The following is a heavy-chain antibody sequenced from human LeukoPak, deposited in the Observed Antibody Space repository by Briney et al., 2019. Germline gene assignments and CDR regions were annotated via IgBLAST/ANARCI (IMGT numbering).Heavy chain of an antibody. J-gene: IGHJ5*02. Sequence: PSETLSFTCAVYGGSFSGYYWSWIRQPPGKGLEWIGEINHSGSTNYNPSLKSRVTISVDTSKNQFSLKLSSVTAADTAVYYCAGDYGDYFLRWFDPWGQGTLVTVSS. D-gene: IGHD4-17*01. CDR3: AGDYGDYFLRWFDP. CDR1: GGSFSGYY. CDR2: INHSGST. V-gene: IGHV4-34*01.